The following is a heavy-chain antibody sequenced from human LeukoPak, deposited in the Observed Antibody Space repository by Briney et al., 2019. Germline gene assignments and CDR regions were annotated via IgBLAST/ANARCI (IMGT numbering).Heavy chain of an antibody. CDR1: GYTFTTYG. J-gene: IGHJ5*02. Sequence: ASVKVSCKASGYTFTTYGISWVRQAPGQGLEWMGWISPYNGNTNYAQKVQGRVTMTTDTSTNTAYMELRSLRSDDTAVYYCAREGTFSSPRNWFDPWGQGTLVTVSS. CDR2: ISPYNGNT. D-gene: IGHD6-13*01. CDR3: AREGTFSSPRNWFDP. V-gene: IGHV1-18*01.